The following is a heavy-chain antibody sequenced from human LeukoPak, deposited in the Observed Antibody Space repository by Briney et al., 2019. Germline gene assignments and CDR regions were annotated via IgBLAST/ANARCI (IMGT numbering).Heavy chain of an antibody. CDR1: GGTFSNYA. Sequence: SVKVSCKASGGTFSNYAISWVRQAPGQGLEWMGGIIPIFGTANYAQKFQGRVTITTDESTSTVYMEVSTVRFEDTAVYHCAKDRASSSWSRDAFDIWRQGTVVTVSS. D-gene: IGHD6-13*01. CDR3: AKDRASSSWSRDAFDI. V-gene: IGHV1-69*05. CDR2: IIPIFGTA. J-gene: IGHJ3*02.